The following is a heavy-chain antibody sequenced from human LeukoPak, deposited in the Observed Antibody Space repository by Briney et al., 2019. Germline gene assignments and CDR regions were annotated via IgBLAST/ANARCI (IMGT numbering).Heavy chain of an antibody. D-gene: IGHD3-22*01. CDR2: IYHSGST. J-gene: IGHJ4*02. CDR1: GGSISSGGYY. V-gene: IGHV4-30-2*01. CDR3: ARRNYYDSTGYFES. Sequence: PSETLSLTCTVSGGSISSGGYYWSWIRQPPGKGLEWIGYIYHSGSTYYNPSLKSRVTISVDRSKNQFSLKLSSVTAADTAVYYCARRNYYDSTGYFESWGQGTLVTASS.